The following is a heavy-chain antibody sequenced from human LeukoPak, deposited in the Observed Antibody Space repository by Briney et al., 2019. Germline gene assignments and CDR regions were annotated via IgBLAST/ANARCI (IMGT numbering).Heavy chain of an antibody. CDR2: IRQDGGEK. Sequence: GGSLRLSCAASGFTFSTFWMSWVRQAPGKGLEWVANIRQDGGEKNYVDSVKGRFTISRDNAKNSLYLQMNSLRAEDTALYYCARDNPFGGYWGQGTLVTVSS. V-gene: IGHV3-7*03. CDR3: ARDNPFGGY. CDR1: GFTFSTFW. D-gene: IGHD3-16*01. J-gene: IGHJ4*02.